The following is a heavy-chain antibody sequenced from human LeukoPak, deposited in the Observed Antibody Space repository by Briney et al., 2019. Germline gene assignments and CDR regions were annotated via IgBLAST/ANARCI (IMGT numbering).Heavy chain of an antibody. D-gene: IGHD3-9*01. Sequence: GGSLRLSCAASGFTFSNYWMSWVRQAPGKGLEWVANIRQAGSETYYVDSVEGRFTISRDNAKNSLYLQMNSLRAEDTAVYYCARGLLQYVDWLLPSFDYWGQGTLVTVSS. J-gene: IGHJ4*02. CDR1: GFTFSNYW. V-gene: IGHV3-7*01. CDR3: ARGLLQYVDWLLPSFDY. CDR2: IRQAGSET.